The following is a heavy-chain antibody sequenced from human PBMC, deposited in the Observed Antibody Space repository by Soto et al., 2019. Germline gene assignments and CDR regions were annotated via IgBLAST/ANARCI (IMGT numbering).Heavy chain of an antibody. V-gene: IGHV1-18*01. J-gene: IGHJ6*02. CDR2: ISGYTGDT. Sequence: QAQLVQSGAEVKKPGASVNLSCKASGYTFTRYGFSWARQAPGQGLEWMRRISGYTGDTKYAQKLQDRVTMNTDKSTKTAYVYLRSLRSDDTAVYYCARGHIFGADTDPTYNYGMDVWGQGTTVTGSS. D-gene: IGHD3-3*02. CDR1: GYTFTRYG. CDR3: ARGHIFGADTDPTYNYGMDV.